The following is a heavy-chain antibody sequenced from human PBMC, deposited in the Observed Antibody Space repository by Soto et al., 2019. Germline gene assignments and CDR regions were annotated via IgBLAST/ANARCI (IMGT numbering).Heavy chain of an antibody. J-gene: IGHJ4*02. CDR2: ISGSGGRT. Sequence: PGGSLRLSCAASGFTFSSYAMSWVRQAPGKGLEWVSAISGSGGRTHYADSVKGRFTIFRDNSKNMLSLQMNSLRAEDTAVYHCAKGLSSASSFDYWGQGTLVTVSS. CDR3: AKGLSSASSFDY. V-gene: IGHV3-23*01. CDR1: GFTFSSYA. D-gene: IGHD3-22*01.